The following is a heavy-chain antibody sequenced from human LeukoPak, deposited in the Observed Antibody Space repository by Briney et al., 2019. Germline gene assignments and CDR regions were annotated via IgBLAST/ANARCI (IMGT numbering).Heavy chain of an antibody. CDR3: ARVGYSSGWYLDY. V-gene: IGHV4-39*07. Sequence: SETLSLTCTVSGSSISSSSYYWGWIRQPPGKGLEWIGSIYYSGSTNYNPSLKSRVTISVDTSKNQFSLKLSSVTAADTAVYYCARVGYSSGWYLDYWGQGTLVTVSS. CDR2: IYYSGST. D-gene: IGHD6-19*01. J-gene: IGHJ4*02. CDR1: GSSISSSSYY.